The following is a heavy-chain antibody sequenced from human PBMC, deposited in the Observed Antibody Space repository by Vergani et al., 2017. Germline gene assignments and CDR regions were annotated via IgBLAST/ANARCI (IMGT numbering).Heavy chain of an antibody. Sequence: QVQLQASGPGRVKPSQTLSLTCTMSGGSISAGYYFWSWIRQPAGKGLEWLGHISASGNASHSPSLKTRVSMSVDTSKNQFSLTVTSVTAADTAIYFCARRSGGYYSCGKGHPLRTAFDVWGHGTVVTVSS. CDR1: GGSISAGYYF. CDR3: ARRSGGYYSCGKGHPLRTAFDV. J-gene: IGHJ3*01. V-gene: IGHV4-61*02. CDR2: ISASGNA. D-gene: IGHD2-15*01.